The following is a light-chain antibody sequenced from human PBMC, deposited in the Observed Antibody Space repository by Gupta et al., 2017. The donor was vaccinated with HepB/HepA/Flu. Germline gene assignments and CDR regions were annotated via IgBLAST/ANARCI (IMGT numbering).Light chain of an antibody. V-gene: IGLV3-1*01. J-gene: IGLJ2*01. CDR1: KLGDKY. CDR2: QDS. Sequence: SYELTQPPSVSVSPGQTASITCSGDKLGDKYACWYQQKPGQSPVLVIYQDSKRPSGIPERFSGSNSGNTATLTISGTQARDEADYYCKAWDSSTAVVFGGGTKLTVL. CDR3: KAWDSSTAVV.